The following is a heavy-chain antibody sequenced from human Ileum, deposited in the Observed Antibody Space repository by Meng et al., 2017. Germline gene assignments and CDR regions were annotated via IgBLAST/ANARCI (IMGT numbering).Heavy chain of an antibody. CDR3: ARHGGYSQDF. J-gene: IGHJ4*02. CDR2: ISHSGSA. D-gene: IGHD4-23*01. V-gene: IGHV4-4*02. CDR1: GGSISSNTY. Sequence: QVQLPESGPGLVSPSGTLPLTGAVSGGSISSNTYWSWVRQPPGKGLEWIGQISHSGSAYYNPSLKSRVTMSVDKSKSQFSLMLTSVTAADTAIYYCARHGGYSQDFWGQGTLVTV.